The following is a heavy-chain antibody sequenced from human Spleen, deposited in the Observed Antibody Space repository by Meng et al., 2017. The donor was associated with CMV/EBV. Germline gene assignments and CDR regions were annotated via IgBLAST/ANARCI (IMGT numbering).Heavy chain of an antibody. V-gene: IGHV4-59*01. CDR3: ARGPRGYSYEKDWFDP. Sequence: SETLSLTCTVSGASISNYYWSWIRQPPGKGLKWIGYISYSGSTNYNTSLKSRVTISVDTSKNHFSLKLSSVTAADTAVYYCARGPRGYSYEKDWFDPWGQGTLVTVSS. CDR2: ISYSGST. CDR1: GASISNYY. J-gene: IGHJ5*02. D-gene: IGHD5-18*01.